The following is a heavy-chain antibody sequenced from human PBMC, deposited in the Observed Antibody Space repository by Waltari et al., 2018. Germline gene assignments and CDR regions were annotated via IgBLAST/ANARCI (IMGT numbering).Heavy chain of an antibody. D-gene: IGHD3-22*01. CDR2: LYSGGYT. V-gene: IGHV3-66*02. CDR1: GFTVSNNY. J-gene: IGHJ4*02. Sequence: EVQLAESGGGLVQPGGSLRISCAASGFTVSNNYMSWVRQVPGKGLEWVSLLYSGGYTQYADSVKGRFTISRDNSKNTLYLQMNSLRVEDTAVYYCARNPRYDSPDWGQGTLVTVSS. CDR3: ARNPRYDSPD.